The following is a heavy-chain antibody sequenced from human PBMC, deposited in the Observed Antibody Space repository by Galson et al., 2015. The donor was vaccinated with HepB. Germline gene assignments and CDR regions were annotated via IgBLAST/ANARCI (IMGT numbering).Heavy chain of an antibody. J-gene: IGHJ5*02. CDR2: IAFRGKT. Sequence: ATLSLTCTVSSGSITSSGFYWGWIRQPPGKGLAWIGSIAFRGKTYCTSSLKSRVTMSVDTSKNQFSLSLRSVTASDTAVYYCARMYGAGTFWGPLIGPWGQGTLVTVSS. CDR3: ARMYGAGTFWGPLIGP. V-gene: IGHV4-39*01. CDR1: SGSITSSGFY. D-gene: IGHD3-10*01.